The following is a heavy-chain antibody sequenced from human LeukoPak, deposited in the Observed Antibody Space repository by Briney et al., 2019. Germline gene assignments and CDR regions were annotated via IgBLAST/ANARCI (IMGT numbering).Heavy chain of an antibody. CDR3: ARQVEIDYFDY. V-gene: IGHV4-4*02. D-gene: IGHD5-12*01. Sequence: SETLSLTCAVSGGSISSSSWWSWVRQPPGMGLEWIGEIYHSGSTNYNPSLKSRVTISGDKSKNQFSLKLTSVTAADTAVYYCARQVEIDYFDYWGQGTLVTVSS. CDR2: IYHSGST. J-gene: IGHJ4*02. CDR1: GGSISSSSW.